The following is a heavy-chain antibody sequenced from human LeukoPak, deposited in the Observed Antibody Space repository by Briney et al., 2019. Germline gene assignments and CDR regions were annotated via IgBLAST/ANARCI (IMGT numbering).Heavy chain of an antibody. CDR3: ARGSHYYGSGSYYNY. D-gene: IGHD3-10*01. V-gene: IGHV4-34*01. CDR2: INHSGST. CDR1: GGSFSGYY. J-gene: IGHJ4*02. Sequence: SETLSLTCAVYGGSFSGYYWSWLRQPPGKGLEWLGEINHSGSTNYNPSLKSRVTISVDTSKNQFSLKLSSVTAADTAVYYCARGSHYYGSGSYYNYWGQGTLVTVSS.